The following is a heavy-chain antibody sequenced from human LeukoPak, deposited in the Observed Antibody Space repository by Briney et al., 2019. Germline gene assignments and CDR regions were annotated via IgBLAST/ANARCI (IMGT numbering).Heavy chain of an antibody. CDR3: ARDPENLFTMIVHDVFNI. CDR1: GFTFSSYS. CDR2: ISSSSSYI. J-gene: IGHJ3*02. V-gene: IGHV3-21*01. D-gene: IGHD3-22*01. Sequence: SRGSLRLSCAASGFTFSSYSMNWVRQAPGKGLEWVSSISSSSSYIYYADSVKGRFTISRDNAKNSLYLQMNSLRAEDTAVYYCARDPENLFTMIVHDVFNIWGQGTMVTVSS.